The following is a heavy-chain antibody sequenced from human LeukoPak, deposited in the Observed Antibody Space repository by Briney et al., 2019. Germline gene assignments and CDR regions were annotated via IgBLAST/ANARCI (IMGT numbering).Heavy chain of an antibody. D-gene: IGHD3-22*01. Sequence: AASVKVSCKASGYTFTSYGISWVRQAPGQGLEWVGWISAYNGNTNYAQKLQGRVTMTTDTSTSTAYMELRSLRSDDTAVYYCARGGDYYDSSGYYNWFDPWGQGTLVTVSS. J-gene: IGHJ5*02. CDR3: ARGGDYYDSSGYYNWFDP. V-gene: IGHV1-18*01. CDR2: ISAYNGNT. CDR1: GYTFTSYG.